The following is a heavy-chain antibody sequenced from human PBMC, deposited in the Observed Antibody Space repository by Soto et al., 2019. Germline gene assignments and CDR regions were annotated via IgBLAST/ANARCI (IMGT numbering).Heavy chain of an antibody. D-gene: IGHD3-10*01. V-gene: IGHV3-23*01. J-gene: IGHJ4*02. Sequence: GGSLRLSCAASGFTFSSYAMSWVRQAPGKGLEWVSSISGSGSSTYYADSVKGRFTISTDNSKNTLYLQMNSLRAEDDAAYYYAKDEIWVGELSHFDYWGQGTLVTVSS. CDR3: AKDEIWVGELSHFDY. CDR1: GFTFSSYA. CDR2: ISGSGSST.